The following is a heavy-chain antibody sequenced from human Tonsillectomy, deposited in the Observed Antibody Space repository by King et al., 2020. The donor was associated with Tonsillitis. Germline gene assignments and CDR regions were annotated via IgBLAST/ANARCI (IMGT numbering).Heavy chain of an antibody. V-gene: IGHV1-3*01. CDR1: GYTFTSYA. CDR2: INAGNGNT. CDR3: ARYHAGVSSGYNINWFDS. J-gene: IGHJ5*01. Sequence: QLVQSGAEVKKPGASVKVSCEASGYTFTSYAIHWVRQAPGQRLEWMGWINAGNGNTKYSQKFQGRVTITRDTSASKAYMGLSSLRSDDTAVFYCARYHAGVSSGYNINWFDSWGQGPLVTVSS. D-gene: IGHD5-12*01.